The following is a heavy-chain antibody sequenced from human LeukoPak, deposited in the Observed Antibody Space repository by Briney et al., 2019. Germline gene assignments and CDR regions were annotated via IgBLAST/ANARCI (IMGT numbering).Heavy chain of an antibody. D-gene: IGHD6-13*01. CDR3: ARASGESSWYNWFDY. V-gene: IGHV3-48*02. J-gene: IGHJ4*02. CDR1: EFTFSTYA. CDR2: ISTSSSTI. Sequence: GRSLRLSCAASEFTFSTYAMHWVRQAPGKGLEWVSYISTSSSTIHYADSVRGRFTISRDNAKNSVYLQMNSLRDEDTAVYYCARASGESSWYNWFDYWRQGTLVTVSS.